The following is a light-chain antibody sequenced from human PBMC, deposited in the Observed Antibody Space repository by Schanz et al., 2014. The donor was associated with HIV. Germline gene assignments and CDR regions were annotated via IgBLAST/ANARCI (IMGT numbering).Light chain of an antibody. V-gene: IGLV2-23*02. Sequence: QSVLTQPPSASGSPGQSVTISCTGTSSDVGGYNYVSWYQQHPGKAPKLMIYDVSDRPSGVSNRFSGSKSGNTASLTISGLQDEDEADYYCYSYAGSSTFGDVVFGGGTKLTVL. J-gene: IGLJ2*01. CDR3: YSYAGSSTFGDVV. CDR2: DVS. CDR1: SSDVGGYNY.